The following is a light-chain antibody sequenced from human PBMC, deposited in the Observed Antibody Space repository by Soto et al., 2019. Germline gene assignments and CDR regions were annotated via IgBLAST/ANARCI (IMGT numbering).Light chain of an antibody. J-gene: IGLJ3*02. CDR2: LEGSGSY. CDR3: ETWDSNTWV. Sequence: QSVLTQSSSASASLGSSVKLTCTLSSGHSSYIIAWHQQQPGKAPRYLMKLEGSGSYNKGCGVPDRFSGSSSGADRYLTISNLQFEDEADYYCETWDSNTWVFGGGTQLTVL. CDR1: SGHSSYI. V-gene: IGLV4-60*02.